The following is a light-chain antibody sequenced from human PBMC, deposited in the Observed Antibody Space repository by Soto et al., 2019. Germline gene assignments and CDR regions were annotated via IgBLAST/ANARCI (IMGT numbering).Light chain of an antibody. V-gene: IGKV3-11*01. CDR3: QQRTGWPIT. CDR2: GAS. J-gene: IGKJ5*01. Sequence: EVVLTQSPATLSLSPGERATLSCRASQSVSSSLAWYQQRPGQAPRLLIHGASNRATGIPTRFSGSGSGTDFTLTISSLEAEDSAVYYCQQRTGWPITFGQGTRLEIK. CDR1: QSVSSS.